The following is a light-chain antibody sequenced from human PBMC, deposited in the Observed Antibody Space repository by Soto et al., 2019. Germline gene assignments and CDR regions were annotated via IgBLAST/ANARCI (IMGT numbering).Light chain of an antibody. CDR1: QSVSSSY. V-gene: IGKV3-11*01. Sequence: EIVLTQSPGTLSFSPGERSTLSCRSSQSVSSSYLAWYQQRPGQAPRLLIYDASNRATGIPARFSGSGSGTDFTLTISSLEPEDFAVYYCQQRNNWPPITFGQGTRLEIK. J-gene: IGKJ5*01. CDR3: QQRNNWPPIT. CDR2: DAS.